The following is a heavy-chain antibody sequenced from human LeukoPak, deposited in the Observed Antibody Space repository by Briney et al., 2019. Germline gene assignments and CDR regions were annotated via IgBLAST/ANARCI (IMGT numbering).Heavy chain of an antibody. D-gene: IGHD1-20*01. V-gene: IGHV1-18*01. CDR2: ISAYNGNT. CDR1: GYTFTSYG. CDR3: ARVVTGTFNFDY. Sequence: ASVKDSCKASGYTFTSYGISWVRQAPGQGLEWMGWISAYNGNTNYAQKLQGRVTMTTDTSTSTAYMELRSLRSDDTAVYYCARVVTGTFNFDYWGQGTLVTVSS. J-gene: IGHJ4*02.